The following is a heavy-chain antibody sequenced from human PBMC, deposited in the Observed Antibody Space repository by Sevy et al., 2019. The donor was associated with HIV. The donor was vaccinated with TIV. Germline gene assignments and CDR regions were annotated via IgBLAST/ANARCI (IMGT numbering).Heavy chain of an antibody. Sequence: GGSLRLSCAASGFSFSSYGMHWVRQAPGKGLEWMSYIQYDGSNKDYADSVKGRFTISRDNSKNTLYLQINSLRVEDTALFYCVKEGGGEGGDHWGQGTLVTVSS. V-gene: IGHV3-30*02. CDR1: GFSFSSYG. CDR2: IQYDGSNK. J-gene: IGHJ4*02. CDR3: VKEGGGEGGDH. D-gene: IGHD2-21*01.